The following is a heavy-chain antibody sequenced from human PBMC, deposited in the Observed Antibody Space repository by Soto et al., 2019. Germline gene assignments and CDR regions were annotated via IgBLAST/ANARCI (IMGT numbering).Heavy chain of an antibody. Sequence: ASVKVSCKASGYTFTSYDINWVRQATGQGLEWMGWMNPNSGNTGYAQKFQGRVTMTRNTSISTAYMELSSLRSEDTAAYYCASTVNPMVAVQNYYYYYMDVWGKGTTVTVSS. V-gene: IGHV1-8*01. CDR1: GYTFTSYD. CDR2: MNPNSGNT. J-gene: IGHJ6*03. D-gene: IGHD2-15*01. CDR3: ASTVNPMVAVQNYYYYYMDV.